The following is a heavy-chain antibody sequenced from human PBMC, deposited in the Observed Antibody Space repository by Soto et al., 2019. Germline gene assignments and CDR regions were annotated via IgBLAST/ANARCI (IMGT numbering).Heavy chain of an antibody. J-gene: IGHJ4*02. CDR1: GFSLSNARMG. D-gene: IGHD6-19*01. CDR2: IFSNDEK. Sequence: GSGPTLVNPTETLTLTCTVSGFSLSNARMGVSWIRQPPGKALEWLAHIFSNDEKSYSTSLKSRLTISKDTSKSQVVLTMTNMDPVDTATYYCARIGSVSGWYQLNFDYWGQGTLVTVSS. CDR3: ARIGSVSGWYQLNFDY. V-gene: IGHV2-26*01.